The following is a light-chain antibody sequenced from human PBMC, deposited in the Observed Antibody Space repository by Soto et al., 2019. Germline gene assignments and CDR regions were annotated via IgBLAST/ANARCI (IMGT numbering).Light chain of an antibody. V-gene: IGLV2-23*01. Sequence: QLVLTQPASVSGSPGQSITISCTGTSSDVGSYNLVSWHQQHPGKAPKLMIYEGSKRPSGVSHRFSGSKSGNTASLTISGLQAGDEADYYCCSYAVGSTLVFGGGTQLTVL. CDR2: EGS. CDR1: SSDVGSYNL. CDR3: CSYAVGSTLV. J-gene: IGLJ2*01.